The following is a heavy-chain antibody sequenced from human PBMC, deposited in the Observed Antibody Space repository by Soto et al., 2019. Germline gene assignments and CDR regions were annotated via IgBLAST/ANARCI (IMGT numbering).Heavy chain of an antibody. CDR1: GGSISSGGYY. D-gene: IGHD6-13*01. J-gene: IGHJ6*02. V-gene: IGHV4-31*03. CDR2: IYYSGST. CDR3: ARDVEAAGTSAPYYYYGMDV. Sequence: SETLSLTCTVSGGSISSGGYYWSWNRQHPGKGLEWIGYIYYSGSTYYNPSLKSRVTISVDTSKNQFSLKLSSVTAADTAVYYCARDVEAAGTSAPYYYYGMDVWGQGTTVTVSS.